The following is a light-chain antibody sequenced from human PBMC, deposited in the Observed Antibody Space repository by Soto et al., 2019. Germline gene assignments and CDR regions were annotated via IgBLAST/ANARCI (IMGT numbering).Light chain of an antibody. CDR1: QSVKSN. Sequence: EIMMTQSPATLSVSPGERAILSCRASQSVKSNLAWYQQKPGQAPRLLIYGASSRATGTPDRFSGSGSGTDFTLTISRLEPEDFAVYYCQQYDTSPRTFGQGTKVDIK. J-gene: IGKJ1*01. CDR3: QQYDTSPRT. V-gene: IGKV3-20*01. CDR2: GAS.